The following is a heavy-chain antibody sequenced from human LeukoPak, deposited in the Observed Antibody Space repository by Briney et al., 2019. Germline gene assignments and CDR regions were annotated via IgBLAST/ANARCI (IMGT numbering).Heavy chain of an antibody. CDR2: IYQSGST. Sequence: SETLSLTCTVSGGSIRSSNYYWGWIRQPPGKGLEWIGTIYQSGSTYCNPSLKSRVTISVDTSKNQFSLKLSSVTAADTAVYYCARLGPMGFTTRWFDPWGQGTLVTVSS. V-gene: IGHV4-39*01. J-gene: IGHJ5*02. CDR1: GGSIRSSNYY. CDR3: ARLGPMGFTTRWFDP. D-gene: IGHD1-26*01.